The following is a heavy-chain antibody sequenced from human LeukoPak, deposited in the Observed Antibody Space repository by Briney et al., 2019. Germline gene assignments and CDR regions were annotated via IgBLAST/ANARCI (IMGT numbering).Heavy chain of an antibody. D-gene: IGHD5-12*01. CDR1: GYSISSGYY. J-gene: IGHJ4*02. Sequence: PSETLSLTCTVSGYSISSGYYWGWIRQPPGKGLEWLGSIYHSGRTYYNPSLKSRVTISVDTSKNQFSLKLSSVTAADTAVYYCARVSGYHWESFYDYWGQGTLVTVSS. CDR3: ARVSGYHWESFYDY. CDR2: IYHSGRT. V-gene: IGHV4-38-2*02.